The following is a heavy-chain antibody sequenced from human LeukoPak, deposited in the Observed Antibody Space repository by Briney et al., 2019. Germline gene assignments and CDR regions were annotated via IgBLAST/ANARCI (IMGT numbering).Heavy chain of an antibody. CDR1: GGSISSSSYY. D-gene: IGHD6-13*01. CDR3: ALYTSSFDY. V-gene: IGHV4-39*01. J-gene: IGHJ4*02. CDR2: IYYSGST. Sequence: SETLSLTCTVSGGSISSSSYYWGWIRQPPGKGLEWIGSIYYSGSTYYNPSLKSRVTISVDTSKNRFSLKLSSVTAADTAMYYCALYTSSFDYWGQGTLVTVSS.